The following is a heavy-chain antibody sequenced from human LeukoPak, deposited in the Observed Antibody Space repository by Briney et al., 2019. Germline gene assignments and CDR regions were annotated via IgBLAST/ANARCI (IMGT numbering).Heavy chain of an antibody. J-gene: IGHJ3*02. V-gene: IGHV4-59*01. CDR3: ARDSRADT. CDR2: IYYSGSS. D-gene: IGHD2-2*01. CDR1: GGSISNYY. Sequence: SETLSLTCTVSGGSISNYYWSWIRQPPGKGLEWIGYIYYSGSSNYNPSLKSRVTISVDTSKNQFSLKLSSVTAADTAVYYCARDSRADTWGQGTMVTVSS.